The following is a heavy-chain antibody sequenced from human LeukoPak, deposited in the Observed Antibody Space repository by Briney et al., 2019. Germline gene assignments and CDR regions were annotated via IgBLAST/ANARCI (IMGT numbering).Heavy chain of an antibody. Sequence: SETLSLTCTVSGGSISSYYWSWIRQPPGKGLEWMGYIYYSGSTNYNPSLKSRVTISVDTSKNQFSLKLSSVTAADTAVYYCARQGRGGNRNFDYWGQGTLVTVSS. V-gene: IGHV4-59*01. CDR3: ARQGRGGNRNFDY. J-gene: IGHJ4*02. CDR1: GGSISSYY. D-gene: IGHD1-14*01. CDR2: IYYSGST.